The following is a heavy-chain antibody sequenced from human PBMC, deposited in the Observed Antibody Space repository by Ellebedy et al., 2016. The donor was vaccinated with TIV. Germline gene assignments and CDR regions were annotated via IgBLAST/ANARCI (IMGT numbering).Heavy chain of an antibody. V-gene: IGHV3-30*01. CDR3: ARERGAAAADSFFDAIDV. CDR1: GFTFRNFS. CDR2: ISYDGENK. Sequence: GESLKISCAASGFTFRNFSLHWVRQAPGKGLEWVSLISYDGENKFYADSVKGRFTISRDNLKKTLLLEVESLRPEDTAVYFCARERGAAAADSFFDAIDVWGRGTRVTVSS. J-gene: IGHJ3*01. D-gene: IGHD6-13*01.